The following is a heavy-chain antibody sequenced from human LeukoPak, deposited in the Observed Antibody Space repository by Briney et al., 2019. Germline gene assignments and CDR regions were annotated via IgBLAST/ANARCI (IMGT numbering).Heavy chain of an antibody. V-gene: IGHV3-23*01. J-gene: IGHJ4*02. D-gene: IGHD5-18*01. Sequence: GGSLRLSCAASGFAFSSYAMSWVRQAPGKGLEGGSAISGSGGSTYYADSVKGRFTISRDNSKNTLYLQMNSLRAEDTAVYYCAKDQGGYSYDFDYWGQGTLVTVSS. CDR2: ISGSGGST. CDR3: AKDQGGYSYDFDY. CDR1: GFAFSSYA.